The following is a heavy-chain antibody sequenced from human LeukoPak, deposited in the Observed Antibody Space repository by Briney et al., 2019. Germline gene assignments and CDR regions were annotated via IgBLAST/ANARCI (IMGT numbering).Heavy chain of an antibody. CDR2: IYYSGST. D-gene: IGHD3-10*01. CDR1: GGSISSSIYY. J-gene: IGHJ6*03. Sequence: SETLSLTCTVSGGSISSSIYYWGWIRQPPGKGLEWIGSIYYSGSTYYNPSLKSRVTISVDTSKNQFSLKLSSVTAADTAVYYCARAYGSGSYYYYYYYMDVWGKGTTVTISS. V-gene: IGHV4-39*07. CDR3: ARAYGSGSYYYYYYYMDV.